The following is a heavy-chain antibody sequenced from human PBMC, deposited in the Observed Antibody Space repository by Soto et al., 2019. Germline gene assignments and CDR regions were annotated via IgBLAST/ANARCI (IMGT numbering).Heavy chain of an antibody. CDR1: GGTFSSYA. V-gene: IGHV1-69*01. CDR3: ARWVGSTSWDAFDI. J-gene: IGHJ3*02. CDR2: IIPIFGTA. D-gene: IGHD2-2*01. Sequence: QVQLVQSGAEVKKPGSSVKVSCKASGGTFSSYAISWVRQAPGQGLEWMGGIIPIFGTANYAQTFQARVTITADESTRTVYVELSSLRSEETDVYYCARWVGSTSWDAFDIWGQGTLVTGSS.